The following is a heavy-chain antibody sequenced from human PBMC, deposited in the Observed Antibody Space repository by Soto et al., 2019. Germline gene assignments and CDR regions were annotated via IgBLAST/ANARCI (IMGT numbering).Heavy chain of an antibody. CDR2: LIPIFGTA. D-gene: IGHD1-26*01. Sequence: QVQLVQSGAEVKKPGSSVKVSCKASGGTFSSYSINWVRQAPGQGLEWMGELIPIFGTANYAQKFQGRVTMPADESTSTDYMELSRLRSEDTAVYYCARDGGRHSGGSDYWGQGTLVTVSS. CDR3: ARDGGRHSGGSDY. CDR1: GGTFSSYS. J-gene: IGHJ4*02. V-gene: IGHV1-69*01.